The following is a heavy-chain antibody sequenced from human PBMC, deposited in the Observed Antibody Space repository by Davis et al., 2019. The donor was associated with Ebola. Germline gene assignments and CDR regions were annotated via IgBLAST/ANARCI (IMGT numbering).Heavy chain of an antibody. J-gene: IGHJ6*02. D-gene: IGHD1-1*01. Sequence: MPGGSLRLSCAASGFTVSSNYMSWVRQAPGKGLEWIGSIYYSGSTYYNPSLKSRVTISVDTSKNQFSLKLSSVTAADTAVYYCASQHWYYGMDVWGQGTTVTVSS. CDR2: IYYSGST. V-gene: IGHV4-59*05. CDR3: ASQHWYYGMDV. CDR1: GFTVSSNY.